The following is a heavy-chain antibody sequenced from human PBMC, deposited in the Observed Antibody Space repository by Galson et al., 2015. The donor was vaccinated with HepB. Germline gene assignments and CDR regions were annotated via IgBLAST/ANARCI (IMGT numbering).Heavy chain of an antibody. Sequence: SLRLSCAASGFTFSDYAMTWVRQAPGKGLEWVSAISGSGRNTYYADSVQGRFTISRDNSKNTLYLQVNCLRVEDKAVYYCARDPPPGSGVAWLPDYLGQGTLVTAPS. V-gene: IGHV3-23*01. CDR3: ARDPPPGSGVAWLPDY. D-gene: IGHD3-10*01. CDR2: ISGSGRNT. CDR1: GFTFSDYA. J-gene: IGHJ4*02.